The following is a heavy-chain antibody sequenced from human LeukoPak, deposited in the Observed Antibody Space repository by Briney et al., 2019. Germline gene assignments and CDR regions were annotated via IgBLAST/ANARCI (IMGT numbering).Heavy chain of an antibody. CDR1: GYTFTSYG. Sequence: SVKVSCKASGYTFTSYGISWVRQAPGQGLEWMGRIIPILGIANYAQKFQGRVTITADKSTSTAYMELSSLRSEDTAVYYCARNMNYYGSGSPDYYYYGMDVWGQGTTVTVSS. CDR3: ARNMNYYGSGSPDYYYYGMDV. D-gene: IGHD3-10*01. CDR2: IIPILGIA. V-gene: IGHV1-69*04. J-gene: IGHJ6*02.